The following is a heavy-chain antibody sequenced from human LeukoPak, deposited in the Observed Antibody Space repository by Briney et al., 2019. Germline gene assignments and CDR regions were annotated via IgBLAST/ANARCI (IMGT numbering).Heavy chain of an antibody. D-gene: IGHD6-13*01. CDR2: ISAYNGNT. CDR3: ARSSIAAAGTGQQRGPGYYYYYGMDV. V-gene: IGHV1-18*01. J-gene: IGHJ6*02. Sequence: ASVKVSCKASGYTFTSYGIIWVRQAPGQGLEWMGWISAYNGNTNYAQKLQGRVTMTTDTSTSTAYMELRSLRSDDTAVYYCARSSIAAAGTGQQRGPGYYYYYGMDVWGQGTTVTVSS. CDR1: GYTFTSYG.